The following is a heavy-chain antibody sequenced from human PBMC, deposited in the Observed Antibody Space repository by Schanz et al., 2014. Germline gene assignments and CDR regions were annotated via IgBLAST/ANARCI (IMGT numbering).Heavy chain of an antibody. J-gene: IGHJ3*02. CDR3: ARGIITMVRGGDVGAFDI. D-gene: IGHD3-10*01. Sequence: QVQLVESGGGVVQPGRSLRLSCAASGFTFSNYGLVWVRQAPGKGLEWLAVISYDGSDKFHADSVKGRFTISRDNSKNTLYLQMDSLRAEDTAVYYCARGIITMVRGGDVGAFDIWGQGTMVTVSS. CDR1: GFTFSNYG. CDR2: ISYDGSDK. V-gene: IGHV3-33*05.